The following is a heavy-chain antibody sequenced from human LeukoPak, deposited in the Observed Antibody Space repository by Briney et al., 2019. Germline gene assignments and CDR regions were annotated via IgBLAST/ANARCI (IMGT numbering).Heavy chain of an antibody. CDR1: GYTFTSYD. CDR3: ARGDSTSYGMDV. Sequence: ASVKVSCTASGYTFTSYDINWVRQATGQGLEWMGWMNPNSGNTGYAQKFQGRVTMTRNTSISTAYMELSSLRSEDTAVYYCARGDSTSYGMDVWGQGTTVTVSS. D-gene: IGHD2-2*01. V-gene: IGHV1-8*01. J-gene: IGHJ6*02. CDR2: MNPNSGNT.